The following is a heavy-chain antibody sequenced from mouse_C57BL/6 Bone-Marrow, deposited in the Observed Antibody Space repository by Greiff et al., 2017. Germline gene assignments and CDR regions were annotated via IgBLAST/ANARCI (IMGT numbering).Heavy chain of an antibody. CDR2: IHPNSGST. CDR1: GYTFTSYW. V-gene: IGHV1-64*01. J-gene: IGHJ2*01. CDR3: AAGYYFDY. D-gene: IGHD3-1*01. Sequence: QVQLQQPGAELVKPGASVKLSCKASGYTFTSYWMHWVKQRPGQGLEWIGMIHPNSGSTKYNEKFKSKATLTVDKSSSTAYMQLRSLTSEDSAVYYCAAGYYFDYWGQGTTLTVSS.